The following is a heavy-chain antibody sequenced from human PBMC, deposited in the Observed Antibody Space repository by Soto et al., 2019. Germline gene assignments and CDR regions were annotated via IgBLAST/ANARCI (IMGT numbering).Heavy chain of an antibody. CDR3: ATGGHYYDDAFDI. CDR1: GYTLTELS. Sequence: ASVKVSCKVSGYTLTELSMHWVRQAPGKGLEWMGGFGPEDGETIYAQKFQGRVTMTEDTSTDTAYMELSSLRSEDTAVYYCATGGHYYDDAFDIWGQGTMVTVSS. CDR2: FGPEDGET. V-gene: IGHV1-24*01. J-gene: IGHJ3*02. D-gene: IGHD3-22*01.